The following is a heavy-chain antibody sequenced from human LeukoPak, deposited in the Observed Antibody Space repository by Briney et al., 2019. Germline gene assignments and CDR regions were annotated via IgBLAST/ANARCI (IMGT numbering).Heavy chain of an antibody. D-gene: IGHD5-12*01. V-gene: IGHV3-23*01. CDR1: GFTFSNYA. Sequence: PGGSLRLSCAVSGFTFSNYAMSWVRQAPGKGLEWVSVISGSGETTYYTDSVKGRFTISRDNSKNTLFLQMRSLRVGDTAIYFCTKEWPQFNPWGQGTLVTVSS. J-gene: IGHJ5*02. CDR3: TKEWPQFNP. CDR2: ISGSGETT.